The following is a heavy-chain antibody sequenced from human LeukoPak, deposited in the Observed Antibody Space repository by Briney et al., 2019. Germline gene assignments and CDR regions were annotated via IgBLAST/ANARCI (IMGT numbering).Heavy chain of an antibody. J-gene: IGHJ4*02. Sequence: SETLSLTCTVSGGSISSGGCYWSWIRQHPGKGLEWIGYIYYSGSTYYNPSLKSRVTISVDTSKNQFSLKLSSVTAADTAVYYCARAGGSRYYRFFDYWGQGTLVTASS. V-gene: IGHV4-31*03. CDR3: ARAGGSRYYRFFDY. D-gene: IGHD3-9*01. CDR1: GGSISSGGCY. CDR2: IYYSGST.